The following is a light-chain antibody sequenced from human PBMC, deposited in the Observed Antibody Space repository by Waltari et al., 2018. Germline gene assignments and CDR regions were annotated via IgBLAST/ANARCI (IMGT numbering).Light chain of an antibody. J-gene: IGKJ1*01. Sequence: EIALTQSPATLYLSPGEGATLPCRASQRVTNNYLAWYQQKPGQAPRLLIYGASTRATGIPDKFSGSGSGTDFTLTISRLEPEDFAVYYCQQYGSSRWTFGQGTKVEIK. CDR1: QRVTNNY. CDR3: QQYGSSRWT. CDR2: GAS. V-gene: IGKV3-20*01.